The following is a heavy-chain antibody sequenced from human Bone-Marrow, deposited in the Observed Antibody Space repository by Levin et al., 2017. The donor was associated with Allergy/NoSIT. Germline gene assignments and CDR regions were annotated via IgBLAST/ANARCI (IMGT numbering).Heavy chain of an antibody. Sequence: GSLRLSCTVSGGSISSYYWSWIRQPPGKGLEWIGYIYYSGSTNYNPSLKSRVTISVDTSKNQFSLKLSSVTAADTAVYYCARDRPASVSAYDFWSGYYRDAFDIWGQGTMVTVSS. CDR2: IYYSGST. CDR3: ARDRPASVSAYDFWSGYYRDAFDI. V-gene: IGHV4-59*01. J-gene: IGHJ3*02. CDR1: GGSISSYY. D-gene: IGHD3-3*01.